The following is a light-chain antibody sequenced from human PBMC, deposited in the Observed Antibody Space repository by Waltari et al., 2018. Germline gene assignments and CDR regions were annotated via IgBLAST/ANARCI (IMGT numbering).Light chain of an antibody. CDR1: ESGLYSPNNKNH. J-gene: IGKJ4*01. Sequence: DIVMTQSPESLAVSLGARATINCKSSESGLYSPNNKNHLAWYQQKPGQPPKLVIYWESTRKSGVPDRFSGSGSETDFTLTVSSLQAEDVALYYCQQYYNTPLTFGGGTKVEIK. CDR3: QQYYNTPLT. V-gene: IGKV4-1*01. CDR2: WES.